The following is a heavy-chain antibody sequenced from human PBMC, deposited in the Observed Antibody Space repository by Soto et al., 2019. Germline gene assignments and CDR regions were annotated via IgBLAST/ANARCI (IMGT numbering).Heavy chain of an antibody. CDR2: ISGSGGST. V-gene: IGHV3-23*01. D-gene: IGHD6-13*01. Sequence: EVQLLESRGGLVQPGGSLRLSCAASGFTFSSYAMRWVRQAPGKGLEWVSAISGSGGSTYYADSVKGRFTISRDNSKHTLYLQMNSLRAEDTAVYYCARRGPGTYFDYWGQGTLVTVSS. CDR1: GFTFSSYA. CDR3: ARRGPGTYFDY. J-gene: IGHJ4*02.